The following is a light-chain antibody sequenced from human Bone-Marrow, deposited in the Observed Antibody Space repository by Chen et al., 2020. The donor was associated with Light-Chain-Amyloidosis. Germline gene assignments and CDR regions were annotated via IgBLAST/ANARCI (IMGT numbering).Light chain of an antibody. V-gene: IGLV2-14*01. CDR2: EVT. CDR3: SSYTITNTLV. Sequence: QSALTQPASVSGSPGQSITISCTGTSSDVGGDNHVSWYQQHPDKAPILMIYEVTNRPSWVPDLFSGSKSDNTASLTISGLQTEDEADYFCSSYTITNTLVFGSGTRVTVL. J-gene: IGLJ1*01. CDR1: SSDVGGDNH.